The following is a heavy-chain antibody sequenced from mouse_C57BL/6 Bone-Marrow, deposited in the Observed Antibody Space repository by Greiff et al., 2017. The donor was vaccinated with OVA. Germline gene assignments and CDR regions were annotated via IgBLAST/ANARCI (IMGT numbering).Heavy chain of an antibody. D-gene: IGHD1-2*01. CDR2: IDPSDSYT. Sequence: VQLQQPGAELVMPGASVKLSCKASGYTFTSYWMHWVKQRPGQGLEWIGEIDPSDSYTNYNQKFKGKSTLTVDKSSSPAYMQLSSLTSEDSAVYYCARRGRVSSMDYWGQGTSVTVSS. J-gene: IGHJ4*01. CDR3: ARRGRVSSMDY. CDR1: GYTFTSYW. V-gene: IGHV1-69*01.